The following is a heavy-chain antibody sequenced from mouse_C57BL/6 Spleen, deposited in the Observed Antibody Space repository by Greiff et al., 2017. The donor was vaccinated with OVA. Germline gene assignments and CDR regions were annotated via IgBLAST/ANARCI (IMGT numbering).Heavy chain of an antibody. CDR2: ISNGGGST. Sequence: EVNVVESGGGLVQPGGSLKLSCAASGFTFSDYYMYWVRQTPEKRLEWVAYISNGGGSTYYPDTVKGRFTISRDNAKNTLYLQMSRLKSEDTAMYYCARQAYSNLDYFDYWGQGTTLTVSS. J-gene: IGHJ2*01. V-gene: IGHV5-12*01. CDR1: GFTFSDYY. CDR3: ARQAYSNLDYFDY. D-gene: IGHD2-5*01.